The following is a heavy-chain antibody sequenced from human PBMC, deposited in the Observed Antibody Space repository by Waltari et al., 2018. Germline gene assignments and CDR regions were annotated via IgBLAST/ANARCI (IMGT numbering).Heavy chain of an antibody. CDR1: GFTFSDHA. V-gene: IGHV3-23*01. CDR3: AKNATLGRARYFDL. Sequence: QLLESGGGLVQPGKSLRLSCVASGFTFSDHAMSWVRQRRGEGLEWVSSLSASGHVSYYTASVKGWFVISRDNSKNTLFLHLNAVTVGDTAIFYCAKNATLGRARYFDLWGRGTLVIVSP. CDR2: LSASGHVS. J-gene: IGHJ2*01. D-gene: IGHD2-2*01.